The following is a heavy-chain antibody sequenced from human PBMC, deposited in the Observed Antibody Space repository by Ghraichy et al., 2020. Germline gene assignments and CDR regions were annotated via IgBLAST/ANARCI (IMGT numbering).Heavy chain of an antibody. CDR3: ARGGDYYGSGSYYHGMDV. D-gene: IGHD3-10*01. CDR1: GYTFTSYD. V-gene: IGHV1-8*01. J-gene: IGHJ6*02. CDR2: MNPNSGNT. Sequence: ASVKVSCKASGYTFTSYDINWVRQATGQGLEWMGWMNPNSGNTGYAQKFQGRVTMTRNTSISTAYMELSSLRSEDTAVYYCARGGDYYGSGSYYHGMDVWGQGTTVTVSS.